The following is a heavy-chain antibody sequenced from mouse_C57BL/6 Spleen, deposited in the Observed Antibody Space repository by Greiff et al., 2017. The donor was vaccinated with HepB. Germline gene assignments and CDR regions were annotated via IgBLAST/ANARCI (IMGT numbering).Heavy chain of an antibody. Sequence: EVKLVESGGGLVQPGGSMKLSCVASGFTFSNYWMNWVRQSPEKGLEWVAQIRLKSDNYATHYAESVKGRFTISRDDSKSSVYLQMNNLRAEDTGIYYCIPYYGNYVGFAYWGQGTLVTVSA. CDR1: GFTFSNYW. CDR3: IPYYGNYVGFAY. D-gene: IGHD2-10*01. J-gene: IGHJ3*01. CDR2: IRLKSDNYAT. V-gene: IGHV6-3*01.